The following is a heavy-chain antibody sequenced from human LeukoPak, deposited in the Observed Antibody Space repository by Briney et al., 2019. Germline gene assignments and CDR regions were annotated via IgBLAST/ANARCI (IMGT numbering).Heavy chain of an antibody. J-gene: IGHJ3*02. CDR3: AKERTPTPRVVAQTGDAFDI. CDR2: ISFDGKIQ. V-gene: IGHV3-30*18. Sequence: PGGSLRLSCAASGFTFSSYGMQWVRQAPGKGLEWVAVISFDGKIQYYTDSVKGRFTISRDNSQNTLSLQMNSLGAEDTAVYYCAKERTPTPRVVAQTGDAFDIWGQGTLVTVSS. D-gene: IGHD2-15*01. CDR1: GFTFSSYG.